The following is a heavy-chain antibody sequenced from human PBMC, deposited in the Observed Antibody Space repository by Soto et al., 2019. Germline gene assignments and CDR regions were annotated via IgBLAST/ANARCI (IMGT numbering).Heavy chain of an antibody. CDR3: ARDLLVGQLVDSYYYYYYGMDV. CDR1: GFTFSSYS. D-gene: IGHD6-6*01. Sequence: GGSLRLSCAASGFTFSSYSMNWVRQAPGKGLEWVSSISSSSSYIYYADSVKGRFTISRDNAKNSLYLQMNSLRAEDKAVYYCARDLLVGQLVDSYYYYYYGMDVWGQGTTVTVSS. V-gene: IGHV3-21*01. CDR2: ISSSSSYI. J-gene: IGHJ6*02.